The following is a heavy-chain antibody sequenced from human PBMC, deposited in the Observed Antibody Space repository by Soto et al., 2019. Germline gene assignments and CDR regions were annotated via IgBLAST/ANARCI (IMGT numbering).Heavy chain of an antibody. CDR3: ARKRPTVVTQAYCGY. CDR1: GESIMGSRFY. V-gene: IGHV4-39*01. J-gene: IGHJ4*02. Sequence: SEPLSLTCILSGESIMGSRFYWGWVRQPPGKGSGWIGRFFHSGRSYCDPSLKTRVSLSLDTSKNQFSLKLSSGTAAGTALYSCARKRPTVVTQAYCGYWGQGALVTVSS. D-gene: IGHD2-21*02. CDR2: FFHSGRS.